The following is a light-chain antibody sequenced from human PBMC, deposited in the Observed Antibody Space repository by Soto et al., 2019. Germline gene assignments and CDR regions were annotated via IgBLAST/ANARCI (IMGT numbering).Light chain of an antibody. CDR2: LNSDGSH. CDR1: SGHSSYA. CDR3: QTWGTGTPVV. V-gene: IGLV4-69*01. J-gene: IGLJ2*01. Sequence: QPVLTQSPSASASLGASVKLTCTLSSGHSSYAIAWHQQQPEKGPRYLMKLNSDGSHSRGDGIPDRFSGSSSGAERYLTISSLRSEDEADYYCQTWGTGTPVVFGGGTKLTVL.